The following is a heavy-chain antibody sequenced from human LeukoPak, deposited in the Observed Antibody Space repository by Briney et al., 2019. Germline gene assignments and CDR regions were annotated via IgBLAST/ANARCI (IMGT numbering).Heavy chain of an antibody. J-gene: IGHJ4*02. CDR3: ARQAGNYDSSGYFPDY. CDR2: IYPGDSDT. Sequence: GESLKISCKGSGYTLTSYWIGWVRQMPGKGLEWMGIIYPGDSDTRYSPSFQGQVTISADKSISTAYLQWSSLKASDTAMYYCARQAGNYDSSGYFPDYWGQGTLVTVSS. V-gene: IGHV5-51*01. D-gene: IGHD3-22*01. CDR1: GYTLTSYW.